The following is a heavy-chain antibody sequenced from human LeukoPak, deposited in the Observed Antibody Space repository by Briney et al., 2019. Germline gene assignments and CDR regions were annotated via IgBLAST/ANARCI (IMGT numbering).Heavy chain of an antibody. CDR3: WEGPYYFDY. V-gene: IGHV4-39*01. Sequence: SETLSLTCTVSGGSISSSRYYWGWIRQPPGKGLEWIGSIYYSGSTYYNPSLKSRVTISVDTSKNQFSLKLSSVTAADTAVYYCWEGPYYFDYWGQGTLVTVSS. D-gene: IGHD1-26*01. CDR1: GGSISSSRYY. J-gene: IGHJ4*02. CDR2: IYYSGST.